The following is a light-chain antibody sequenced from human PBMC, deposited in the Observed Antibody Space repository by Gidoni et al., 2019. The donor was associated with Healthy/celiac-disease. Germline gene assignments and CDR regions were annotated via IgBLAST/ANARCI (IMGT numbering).Light chain of an antibody. CDR2: WAS. V-gene: IGKV4-1*01. CDR3: QQYYSTPPA. J-gene: IGKJ1*01. Sequence: DIVMTQSPDSLAVPLGERATINCKSSQSVLYSSNNKNYLAWYQQKPGQPPKLLIYWASTRESGVPDRFSGSGSGTDFTLTISSLQAEDVAVYYCQQYYSTPPAFXQXTKVEIK. CDR1: QSVLYSSNNKNY.